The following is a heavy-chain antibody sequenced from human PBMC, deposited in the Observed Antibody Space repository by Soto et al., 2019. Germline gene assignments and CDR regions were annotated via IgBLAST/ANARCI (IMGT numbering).Heavy chain of an antibody. CDR2: IYFIGSP. J-gene: IGHJ5*02. V-gene: IGHV4-31*03. Sequence: PSETLSLTCTVSGASITSGAHYWSWIRQLPGKGLEWIGFIYFIGSPYYNPSLTTRVTISSDKSNNQFSLKLTSVTVADTAVYYCATSRRTAQIDTWGQGTLVTVPQ. CDR3: ATSRRTAQIDT. CDR1: GASITSGAHY.